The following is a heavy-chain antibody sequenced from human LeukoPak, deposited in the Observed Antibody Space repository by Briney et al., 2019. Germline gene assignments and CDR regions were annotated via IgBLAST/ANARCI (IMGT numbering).Heavy chain of an antibody. CDR1: GFTFDDYG. CDR2: INWNGGST. J-gene: IGHJ6*03. CDR3: ARAGGRNYYYYYMDV. D-gene: IGHD1-14*01. V-gene: IGHV3-20*04. Sequence: TGGSLRLSCAASGFTFDDYGMSWVRQAPGKGLEWVSGINWNGGSTGYADSVKGRFTISRDNAKNSLYLQMNSLRAEDTAVYYCARAGGRNYYYYYMDVWGKGTTVTVSS.